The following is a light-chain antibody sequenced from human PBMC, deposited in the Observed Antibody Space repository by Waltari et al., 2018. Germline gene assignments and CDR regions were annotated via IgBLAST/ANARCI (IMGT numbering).Light chain of an antibody. CDR2: DVS. Sequence: QSALTQPASVSGSPGQSITISCTGTSSDVGGYNYVSRYQHQPGKAPKLIISDVSTLPSGVVALFSGSKSGHTVSLTISALQTEDEADYYCNSWTTSSTLLFGGGTKVTVL. V-gene: IGLV2-14*03. CDR1: SSDVGGYNY. CDR3: NSWTTSSTLL. J-gene: IGLJ3*02.